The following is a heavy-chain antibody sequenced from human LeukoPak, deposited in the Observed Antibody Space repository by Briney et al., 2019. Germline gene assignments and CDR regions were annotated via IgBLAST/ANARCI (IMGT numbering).Heavy chain of an antibody. D-gene: IGHD1-26*01. J-gene: IGHJ4*01. CDR2: IRIGGTR. CDR1: GFTFSSYA. Sequence: PGGSLRLSCAASGFTFSSYAMSWVRQAPGKGLEWVSTIRIGGTRDYADSVKGRFIISRDNSKNTLYLQMNNLRVEDTAVYYCAREPSHDSYYDFWGHGTLVTVSS. CDR3: AREPSHDSYYDF. V-gene: IGHV3-23*01.